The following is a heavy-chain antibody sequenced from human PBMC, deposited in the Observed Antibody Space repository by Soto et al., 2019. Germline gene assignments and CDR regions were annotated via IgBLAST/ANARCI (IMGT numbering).Heavy chain of an antibody. J-gene: IGHJ6*02. CDR3: AKDELLWFGELTDAYYYGMDV. Sequence: GGSLRLSCAASGFTFSSYGMHWVRQAPGKGLEWVAVISYDGSNKYYADSVKGRFTISRDNSKNTLYLQMNSLRAEDTAVYYCAKDELLWFGELTDAYYYGMDVWGQGTTVTVSS. V-gene: IGHV3-30*18. CDR1: GFTFSSYG. D-gene: IGHD3-10*01. CDR2: ISYDGSNK.